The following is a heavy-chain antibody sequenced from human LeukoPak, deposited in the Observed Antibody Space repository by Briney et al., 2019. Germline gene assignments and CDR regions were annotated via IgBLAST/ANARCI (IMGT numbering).Heavy chain of an antibody. CDR3: ARDYYGSGSHTLDY. J-gene: IGHJ4*02. CDR2: ISAYNGNT. Sequence: ASVKVSCKASGYTFTSYGISWVRQAPGQGLEWMGWISAYNGNTNYAQKLQGRVTMTTDTSTSTAYMELRSLRSDDTAVYYCARDYYGSGSHTLDYWGQGTLVTVSS. CDR1: GYTFTSYG. D-gene: IGHD3-10*01. V-gene: IGHV1-18*01.